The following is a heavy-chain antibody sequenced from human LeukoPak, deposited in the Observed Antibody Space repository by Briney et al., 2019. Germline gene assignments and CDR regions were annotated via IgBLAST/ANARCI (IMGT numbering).Heavy chain of an antibody. Sequence: GGSLRLSCAASGFTVSSNYMNWVRQAPGKGPEWVSTIRATGDRTYYADSVKGRFTISRDNSKSMLYLQMNSLRAEDTAVYFCAKDHPANYFDSGSHFDYWGQGTLVTVSS. CDR3: AKDHPANYFDSGSHFDY. D-gene: IGHD3-10*01. V-gene: IGHV3-23*01. CDR2: IRATGDRT. J-gene: IGHJ4*02. CDR1: GFTVSSNY.